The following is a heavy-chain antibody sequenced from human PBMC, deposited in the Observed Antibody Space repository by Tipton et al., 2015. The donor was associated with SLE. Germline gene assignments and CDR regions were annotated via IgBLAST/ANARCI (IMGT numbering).Heavy chain of an antibody. J-gene: IGHJ4*02. V-gene: IGHV3-15*01. Sequence: SLRLSCTTSGFTFSNAWMSWVRQAPGKGLEWVGRIKSKTDGGTTDYAAPVKGRFTISRDESKNTMYLQMNSLRPEDTVVYYCAKEQYFEQWGQGTLVTVSS. CDR2: IKSKTDGGTT. CDR3: AKEQYFEQ. CDR1: GFTFSNAW.